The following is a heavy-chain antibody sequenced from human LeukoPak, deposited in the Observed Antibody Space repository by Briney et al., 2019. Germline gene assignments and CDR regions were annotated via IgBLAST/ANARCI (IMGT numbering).Heavy chain of an antibody. D-gene: IGHD5-12*01. CDR1: GYTFTGYY. CDR2: INTDTRNP. CDR3: ARGLRFLQPDY. V-gene: IGHV7-4-1*02. Sequence: ASVKVSCKASGYTFTGYYMHWVRQAPGQGLEWMGWINTDTRNPTYAQDFTGRFLFSLDTSVSTAYLQISSLKAEDTTMYYCARGLRFLQPDYWGQGTLVTVSS. J-gene: IGHJ4*02.